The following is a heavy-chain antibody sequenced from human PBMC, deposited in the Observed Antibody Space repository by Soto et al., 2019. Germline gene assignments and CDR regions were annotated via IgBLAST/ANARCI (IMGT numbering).Heavy chain of an antibody. CDR3: AKGTIFGVVTLDEYLYYFDY. V-gene: IGHV3-30*18. Sequence: GGSLRLSCAASGFTFSSYGMHWVRQAPGKGLEWVAVISYDGSNKYYADSVKGRFTISRDNSKNTLYLQMNSLRAEDTAVYYCAKGTIFGVVTLDEYLYYFDYWGQGTLVTVSS. J-gene: IGHJ4*02. CDR2: ISYDGSNK. D-gene: IGHD3-3*01. CDR1: GFTFSSYG.